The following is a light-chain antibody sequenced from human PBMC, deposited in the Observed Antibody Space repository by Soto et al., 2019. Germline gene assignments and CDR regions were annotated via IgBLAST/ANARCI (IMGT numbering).Light chain of an antibody. Sequence: DIQLTPSPSFLSASVGDRVTITCRASQGISSYLAWYQQKPGKAPKLLIYAASTLQSGVPSRFSGSGSGTEFTLTISSLQPEDFATYYCQQLNSYPRNTFGQGTKLEIK. J-gene: IGKJ2*01. CDR2: AAS. CDR3: QQLNSYPRNT. CDR1: QGISSY. V-gene: IGKV1-9*01.